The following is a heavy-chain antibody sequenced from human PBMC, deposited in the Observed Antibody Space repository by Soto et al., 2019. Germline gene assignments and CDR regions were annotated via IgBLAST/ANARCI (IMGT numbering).Heavy chain of an antibody. CDR1: GFIFSDFA. V-gene: IGHV3-23*01. J-gene: IGHJ6*02. CDR3: ARPFPDKTYYYSGMDV. Sequence: GGSLRLSFVASGFIFSDFAMSWVRQTPGKGLEWVATISRSGDRTYYADSVRGRLIVSRDNSKDTLFLQLNSLRADDAALYYCARPFPDKTYYYSGMDVWGQGTTVTVSS. CDR2: ISRSGDRT. D-gene: IGHD2-21*01.